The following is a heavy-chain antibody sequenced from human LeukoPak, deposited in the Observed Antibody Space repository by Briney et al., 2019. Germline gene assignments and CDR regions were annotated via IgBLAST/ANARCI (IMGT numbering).Heavy chain of an antibody. D-gene: IGHD3-10*01. Sequence: QTGGSLRLSCSASGFTFGSYAMHWVRQAPGKGLEYVSAISSNGGSTYYADSVKGRFTISRDNSKNTLYLQMSSLRAEDTAVYYCVKGSGNYPLYGMDVWGKGTTVTVSS. CDR1: GFTFGSYA. CDR2: ISSNGGST. V-gene: IGHV3-64D*06. J-gene: IGHJ6*04. CDR3: VKGSGNYPLYGMDV.